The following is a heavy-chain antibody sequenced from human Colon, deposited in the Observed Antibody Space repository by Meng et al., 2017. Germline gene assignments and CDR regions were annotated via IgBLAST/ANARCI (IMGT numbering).Heavy chain of an antibody. Sequence: VHLVESGGVFVLPGGFLRLSCAASGFTFSTYWMTWARQAPGMGLEWVANIRQDGSDTYYADSVKGRFTISRDNAKDSLYLQMNSLRVEDMAVDFCAKGGTAFAEAEHWGQGTLVTVSS. V-gene: IGHV3-7*01. CDR1: GFTFSTYW. CDR3: AKGGTAFAEAEH. CDR2: IRQDGSDT. J-gene: IGHJ1*01.